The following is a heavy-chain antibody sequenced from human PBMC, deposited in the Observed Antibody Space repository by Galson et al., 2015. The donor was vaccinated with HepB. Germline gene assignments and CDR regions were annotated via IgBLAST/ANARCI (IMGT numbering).Heavy chain of an antibody. CDR3: AKPIYYGSGSYRVAAFDI. J-gene: IGHJ3*02. Sequence: SLRLSCAASGFTFSSYAMSWVRQAPGKGLEWVSAISGSGGSTYYADSVKGRFTISRDNSKNTLYLQMNSLRAEDTAVYYCAKPIYYGSGSYRVAAFDIWGQGTMVTVSS. CDR1: GFTFSSYA. CDR2: ISGSGGST. D-gene: IGHD3-10*01. V-gene: IGHV3-23*01.